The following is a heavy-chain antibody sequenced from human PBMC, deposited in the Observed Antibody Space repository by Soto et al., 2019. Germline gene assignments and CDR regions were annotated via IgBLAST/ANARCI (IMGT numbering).Heavy chain of an antibody. CDR1: GFSFNNYW. D-gene: IGHD3-22*01. CDR3: TRGDYYDSSGPFSDAFDI. V-gene: IGHV3-7*04. CDR2: LKPDGSQK. J-gene: IGHJ3*02. Sequence: PGGSLRLSCSGSGFSFNNYWMSWVRQAPGKGLEWVANLKPDGSQKWYVDSVKGRFAISRDNAKNSLFLQMNRLRAEDTAVYYCTRGDYYDSSGPFSDAFDIWGRGTMVT.